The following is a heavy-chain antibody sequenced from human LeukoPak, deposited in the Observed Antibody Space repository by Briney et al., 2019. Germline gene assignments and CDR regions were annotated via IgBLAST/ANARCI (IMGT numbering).Heavy chain of an antibody. CDR3: AKSRSRLVVNYFDY. D-gene: IGHD2-2*01. V-gene: IGHV3-23*01. Sequence: PGGSLRLSCADSGFTFSSYAMSWVRQAPGKGLEWVSPISGSGGSTYYADSVKGRFTISIDNSKNTLYLQMNSLRAEDTAVYYCAKSRSRLVVNYFDYWGQGTLVTVSS. J-gene: IGHJ4*02. CDR1: GFTFSSYA. CDR2: ISGSGGST.